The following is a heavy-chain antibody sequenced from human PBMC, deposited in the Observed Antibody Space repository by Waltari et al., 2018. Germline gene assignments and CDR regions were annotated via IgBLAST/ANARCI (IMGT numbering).Heavy chain of an antibody. J-gene: IGHJ4*02. CDR3: ARLGVGGSCYDY. Sequence: QLQLQESGSGLVKPSQTLSLTCAVSGGSLRSGGSSCSWIRQPPGKGLEWIGYIYHSGSTYYNPSLKSRVTISVDRSKNQFSLKLSSVTAADTAVYYCARLGVGGSCYDYWGQGTLVTVSS. CDR1: GGSLRSGGSS. CDR2: IYHSGST. V-gene: IGHV4-30-2*01. D-gene: IGHD2-15*01.